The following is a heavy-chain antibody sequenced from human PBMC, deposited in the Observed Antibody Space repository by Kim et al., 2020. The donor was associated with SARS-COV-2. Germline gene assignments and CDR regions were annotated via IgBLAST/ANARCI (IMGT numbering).Heavy chain of an antibody. V-gene: IGHV1-3*04. CDR3: VKEIPVAGTFSYFHH. D-gene: IGHD6-19*01. Sequence: ASVKVSCKASGYSFITYAIHWVRQAPGQRLEWMGWINTGNGNTKYSQKFQGRVSFTRDTSASTAYMEMSSLRSEDTAVSYCVKEIPVAGTFSYFHHWGQG. CDR2: INTGNGNT. CDR1: GYSFITYA. J-gene: IGHJ1*01.